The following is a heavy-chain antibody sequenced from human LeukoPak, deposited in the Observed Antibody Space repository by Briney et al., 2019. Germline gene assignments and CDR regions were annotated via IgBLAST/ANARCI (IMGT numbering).Heavy chain of an antibody. Sequence: PGGSLRLSCTVSGFTVSGDYMSWVRQAPGKGLEWVSYISSSGSTIYYADSVKGRFTISRDNAKNSLYLQMNSLRAEDTAVYFCARAYDGFDYWGQGTLVTVSS. V-gene: IGHV3-11*04. CDR3: ARAYDGFDY. CDR1: GFTVSGDY. D-gene: IGHD3-16*01. J-gene: IGHJ4*02. CDR2: ISSSGSTI.